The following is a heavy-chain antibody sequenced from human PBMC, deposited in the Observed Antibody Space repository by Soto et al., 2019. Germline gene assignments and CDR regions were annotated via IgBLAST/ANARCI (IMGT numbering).Heavy chain of an antibody. CDR1: GFTFSSYS. CDR2: ISSSSSYI. CDR3: ARDLAGTRARFDP. D-gene: IGHD1-7*01. V-gene: IGHV3-21*01. Sequence: GGSLRLSCAASGFTFSSYSMNWVRQAPGKGLEWVSSISSSSSYIYYADSVKGRFTISRDNAKNSLYLQMNSLRAEDTAVYNCARDLAGTRARFDPWGQGTLVTVSS. J-gene: IGHJ5*02.